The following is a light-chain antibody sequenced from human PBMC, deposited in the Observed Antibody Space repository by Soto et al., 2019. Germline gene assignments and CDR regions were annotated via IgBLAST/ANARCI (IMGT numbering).Light chain of an antibody. J-gene: IGKJ1*01. CDR3: QQYSDLPRT. V-gene: IGKV3-20*01. Sequence: EIVLTQSPGTLSLSPGYRATLSCRASQSVSSNYLAWYQQKPGQAPSLLIYGASSRATALPDRFSGSGSGTDFTLTISRLEPEDFAVYYCQQYSDLPRTFGQGTRVEIK. CDR1: QSVSSNY. CDR2: GAS.